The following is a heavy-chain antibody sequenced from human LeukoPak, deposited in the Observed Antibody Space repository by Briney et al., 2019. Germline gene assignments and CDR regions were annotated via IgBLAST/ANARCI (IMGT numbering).Heavy chain of an antibody. V-gene: IGHV4-31*03. Sequence: TPSETLSLTCTVSGGSISSGGYYWSWIRQHPGRGLEWIGYIYYSGSTYYNPSLKSRVTISVDTSKNQFSLKLSSVTAADTAVYYCARDSYGSGSYEFGYYYYGMDVWGQGTTVTVSS. CDR2: IYYSGST. J-gene: IGHJ6*02. CDR1: GGSISSGGYY. D-gene: IGHD3-10*01. CDR3: ARDSYGSGSYEFGYYYYGMDV.